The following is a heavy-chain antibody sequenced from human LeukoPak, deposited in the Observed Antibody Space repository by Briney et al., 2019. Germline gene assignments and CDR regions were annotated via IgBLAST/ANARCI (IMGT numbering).Heavy chain of an antibody. Sequence: GGSLRLACAASGYTFSTYAMSWVRQAPGKGLEWVSAISGSGGSTYYADSVKGRFTISRDNSKNTLYLQMNSLRAEDTAVYYCAKDTIKFTIPGYFDYWGQGTLVTVSS. CDR1: GYTFSTYA. CDR2: ISGSGGST. D-gene: IGHD3-3*01. CDR3: AKDTIKFTIPGYFDY. V-gene: IGHV3-23*01. J-gene: IGHJ4*02.